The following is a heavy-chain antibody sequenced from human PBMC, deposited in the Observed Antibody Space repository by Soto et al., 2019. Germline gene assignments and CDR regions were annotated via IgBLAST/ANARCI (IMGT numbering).Heavy chain of an antibody. CDR1: GFTFSSYG. CDR3: ARAEDTPEAYDYDGMDV. Sequence: QVQLVESGGGVVQPGRSLRLSCAASGFTFSSYGMHWVRQAPGKGLEWVAVIWYDGSNKYYVDSVKGRFTISKDNSKNALYLQMNSRRAEDTAIYYCARAEDTPEAYDYDGMDVWGQGATVTVYS. J-gene: IGHJ6*02. D-gene: IGHD5-18*01. V-gene: IGHV3-33*01. CDR2: IWYDGSNK.